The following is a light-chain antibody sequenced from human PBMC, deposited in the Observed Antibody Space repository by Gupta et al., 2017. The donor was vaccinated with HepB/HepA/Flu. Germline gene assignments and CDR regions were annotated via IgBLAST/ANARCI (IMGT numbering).Light chain of an antibody. CDR3: QTWCAGIRV. CDR1: SGHSRYS. CDR2: LNSDGSH. V-gene: IGLV4-69*01. J-gene: IGLJ3*02. Sequence: QLVLTQSPSASASLGASVKLTCTLSSGHSRYSIAWHQQQPEKGPRYLMKLNSDGSHTKGDGIPDRFSGSSSGAERYLTISSLQSEDEADYYCQTWCAGIRVFGGGTKLTVL.